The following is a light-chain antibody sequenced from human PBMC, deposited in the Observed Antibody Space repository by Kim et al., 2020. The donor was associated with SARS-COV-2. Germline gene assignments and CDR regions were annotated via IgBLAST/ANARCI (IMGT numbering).Light chain of an antibody. Sequence: DIQVTQSPSSLSASVGDRVTITCRASHDISNHLSWFQQKPGKAPKSLIYDASNLQSGVPSRFSGSGSGTDYTRTIKSLQPEDSAIYYCQQFRSFPHTFGGGTKVDIK. V-gene: IGKV1-16*01. CDR3: QQFRSFPHT. CDR1: HDISNH. J-gene: IGKJ4*01. CDR2: DAS.